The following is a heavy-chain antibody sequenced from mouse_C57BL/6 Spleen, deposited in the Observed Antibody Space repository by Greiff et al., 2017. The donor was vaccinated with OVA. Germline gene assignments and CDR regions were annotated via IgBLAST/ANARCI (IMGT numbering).Heavy chain of an antibody. CDR1: GFNIKDYY. CDR2: IDPEDGET. V-gene: IGHV14-2*01. Sequence: EVQLQQSGAELVKPGASVKLSCTASGFNIKDYYMHWVKQRTEQGLEWIGRIDPEDGETQYAPKFQGKATLTVDTSSNTAYLQLSSLTSEDTAVYYCALGSPWFAYWGQGTLVTVSA. J-gene: IGHJ3*01. CDR3: ALGSPWFAY. D-gene: IGHD4-1*01.